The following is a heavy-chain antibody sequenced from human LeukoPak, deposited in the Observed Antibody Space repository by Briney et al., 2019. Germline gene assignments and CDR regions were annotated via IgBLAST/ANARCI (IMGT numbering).Heavy chain of an antibody. V-gene: IGHV4-59*01. D-gene: IGHD3-16*02. CDR2: IYYSGST. CDR1: GGSICSYD. J-gene: IGHJ4*02. Sequence: SETLSLTCTVSGGSICSYDWSWIRQPPGKGLEWIGYIYYSGSTNYNPSLKSRVTISVETSKNQFSLKLSSVTAADTAVYYCARMDLNYRLFDYWGQGTLVTVSS. CDR3: ARMDLNYRLFDY.